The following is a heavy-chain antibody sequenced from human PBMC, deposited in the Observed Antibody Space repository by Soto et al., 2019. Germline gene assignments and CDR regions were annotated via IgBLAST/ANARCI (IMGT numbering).Heavy chain of an antibody. CDR2: ISSSGSTI. J-gene: IGHJ6*02. D-gene: IGHD3-3*01. CDR1: GFTFSSYE. CDR3: ARADSSWDFWSGLYGMDV. Sequence: GESLKISCAASGFTFSSYEMNWVRQAPGKGLEWVSYISSSGSTIYYADSVKGRFTISRDNAKNSLYLQMNSLRAEDTAVYYCARADSSWDFWSGLYGMDVWGQGTTVTVSS. V-gene: IGHV3-48*03.